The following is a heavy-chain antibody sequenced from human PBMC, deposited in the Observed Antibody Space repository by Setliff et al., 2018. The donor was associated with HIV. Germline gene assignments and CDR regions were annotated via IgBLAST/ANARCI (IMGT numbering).Heavy chain of an antibody. CDR3: ARKSQQYYDILTGFNDYYCIDV. V-gene: IGHV4-59*01. CDR1: GGSISGYY. D-gene: IGHD3-9*01. Sequence: SETLSLTCNVSGGSISGYYWSWVRQPPGKGLEWIGYIYYSGSTNYNPSLRSRVTISVDTSKKQVSLRLTSVTSADTALYYCARKSQQYYDILTGFNDYYCIDVWGRGITVTVSS. J-gene: IGHJ6*02. CDR2: IYYSGST.